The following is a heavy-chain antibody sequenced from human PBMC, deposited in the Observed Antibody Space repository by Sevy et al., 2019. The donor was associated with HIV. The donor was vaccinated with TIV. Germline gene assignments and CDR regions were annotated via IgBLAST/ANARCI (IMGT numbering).Heavy chain of an antibody. Sequence: ASVKVSCKASGRTFSNYAINWVRQGPGQGLEWMGGIIPMFGTANYVPTFQGRVTITADESTKTAYMELSSLRSEDTAVYYCARSISWYASFDSWGQGTLVTVSS. V-gene: IGHV1-69*13. CDR1: GRTFSNYA. D-gene: IGHD6-13*01. CDR3: ARSISWYASFDS. CDR2: IIPMFGTA. J-gene: IGHJ4*02.